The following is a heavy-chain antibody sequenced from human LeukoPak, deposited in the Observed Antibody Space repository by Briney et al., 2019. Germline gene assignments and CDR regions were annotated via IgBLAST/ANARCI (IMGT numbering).Heavy chain of an antibody. CDR2: ITSKAEGGTA. CDR1: GFTITNAW. V-gene: IGHV3-15*01. Sequence: KPGGSLGLSCAASGFTITNAWMSWVCQAPAKCLECVGLITSKAEGGTADSGAPLKGRFAISRDDAKNTLYLQMNSLKIEDTAVYYCATDLGSMYGLSYWGQGTLVTVSS. CDR3: ATDLGSMYGLSY. D-gene: IGHD2-8*01. J-gene: IGHJ4*02.